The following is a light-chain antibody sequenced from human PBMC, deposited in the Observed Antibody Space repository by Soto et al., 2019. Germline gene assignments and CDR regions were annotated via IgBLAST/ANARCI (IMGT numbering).Light chain of an antibody. CDR2: EDN. V-gene: IGLV6-57*03. Sequence: NFMLTQPHSVSESPGKTVTISCTRSSGSIASNYVQWYQQRPGSAPTTVIYEDNQRPSGVPDRFSGSIDSSSNSASLTISGLKTEDEADYYCQSYDSGKHGVVFGGGTKLTVL. CDR1: SGSIASNY. J-gene: IGLJ2*01. CDR3: QSYDSGKHGVV.